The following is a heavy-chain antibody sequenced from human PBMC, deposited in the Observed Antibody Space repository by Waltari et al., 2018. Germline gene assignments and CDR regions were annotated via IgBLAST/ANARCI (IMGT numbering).Heavy chain of an antibody. D-gene: IGHD6-13*01. V-gene: IGHV1-24*01. Sequence: QVQLVQSGAEVKKPGASVKVSCKVSGYTLTELSMHWVRQAPGKGLEWMGGLEPEDGETIYAQKFQGRVTMTEDTSTDTAYMELSSLRSEDTAVYYCATVSSSSSPRDTLDYWGQGTLVTVSS. CDR1: GYTLTELS. CDR3: ATVSSSSSPRDTLDY. J-gene: IGHJ4*02. CDR2: LEPEDGET.